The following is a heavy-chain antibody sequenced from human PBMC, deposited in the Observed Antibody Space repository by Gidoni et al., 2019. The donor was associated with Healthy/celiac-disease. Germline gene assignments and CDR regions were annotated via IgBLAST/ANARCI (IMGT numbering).Heavy chain of an antibody. D-gene: IGHD3-16*01. CDR3: ARLARYGPTTHTFSYFDY. CDR2: IYYSGST. V-gene: IGHV4-39*01. J-gene: IGHJ4*02. Sequence: DGLEWIGSIYYSGSTYYNPSLKSRVTISVDTSKNQFSLKLSSVTAADTAVYYCARLARYGPTTHTFSYFDYWGQGTLVTVSS.